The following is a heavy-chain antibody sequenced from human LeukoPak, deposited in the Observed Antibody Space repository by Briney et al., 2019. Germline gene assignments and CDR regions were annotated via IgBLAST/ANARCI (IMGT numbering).Heavy chain of an antibody. J-gene: IGHJ5*02. CDR1: GYTSTGYY. D-gene: IGHD3-3*01. V-gene: IGHV1-2*06. CDR3: AREPTYYDFWSGQPNWFDP. CDR2: INPNSGGT. Sequence: GASVKVSCKASGYTSTGYYMHWVRQAPGQGLEWMGRINPNSGGTNYAQKFQGRVTMTRDTSISTAYMELSRLRSDDTAVYYCAREPTYYDFWSGQPNWFDPWGQGTLVTVSS.